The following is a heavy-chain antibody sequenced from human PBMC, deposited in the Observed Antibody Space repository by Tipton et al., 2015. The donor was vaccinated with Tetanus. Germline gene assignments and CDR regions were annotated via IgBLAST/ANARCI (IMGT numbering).Heavy chain of an antibody. CDR1: GFTFSSYS. J-gene: IGHJ4*02. D-gene: IGHD3-3*01. CDR2: ISSSSSTI. V-gene: IGHV3-48*02. Sequence: AVSGFTFSSYSMNWVRQAPGKGLEWVSYISSSSSTIYYADSVKGRFTISRDNAKNSLYLQMNSLRDEDTAVYYCARNSRFRFLEWFDYWGQGTLVTVSS. CDR3: ARNSRFRFLEWFDY.